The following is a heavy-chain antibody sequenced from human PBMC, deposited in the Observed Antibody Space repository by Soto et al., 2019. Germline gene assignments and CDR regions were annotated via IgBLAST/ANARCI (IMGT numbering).Heavy chain of an antibody. D-gene: IGHD3-10*01. CDR3: AKDGDLYSGYFDY. V-gene: IGHV3-23*01. CDR2: LTSTGGT. J-gene: IGHJ4*02. Sequence: GGSLRLSCAATGFIFNSYAMSWVRQAPGKGLEWVSTLTSTGGTYYADSVKGRFPISRDNSKNTLYLQMNNLRAEDTAVYYCAKDGDLYSGYFDYWGQGTLVTVSS. CDR1: GFIFNSYA.